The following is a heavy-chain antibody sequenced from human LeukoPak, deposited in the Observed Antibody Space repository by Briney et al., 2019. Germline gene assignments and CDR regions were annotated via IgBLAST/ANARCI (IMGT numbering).Heavy chain of an antibody. D-gene: IGHD4-23*01. Sequence: SSVKVSCKASGCSFTNYYIHWLRPAPGQRLESMGIINPGGGSTSYAQKFQDRVIMTRDTSTSTVYMELTSLRSEDTAVYYCAKDLRWDHPGLDPWGQGTLVIVSS. CDR2: INPGGGST. CDR1: GCSFTNYY. V-gene: IGHV1-46*01. CDR3: AKDLRWDHPGLDP. J-gene: IGHJ5*02.